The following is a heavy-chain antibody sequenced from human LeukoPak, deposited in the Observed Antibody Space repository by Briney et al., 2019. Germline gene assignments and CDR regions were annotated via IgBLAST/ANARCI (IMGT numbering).Heavy chain of an antibody. CDR3: ARDSSGGGGMDV. V-gene: IGHV3-23*01. CDR1: GFTFSSYW. Sequence: SGGSLRLSCAASGFTFSSYWMNWVRQAPGKGLEWVSAISGSGGGTYYADSVQGRFTISRDNSKNTLYLQMNSLRAEDTAVYYCARDSSGGGGMDVWGQGTTVTVSS. CDR2: ISGSGGGT. J-gene: IGHJ6*02. D-gene: IGHD6-19*01.